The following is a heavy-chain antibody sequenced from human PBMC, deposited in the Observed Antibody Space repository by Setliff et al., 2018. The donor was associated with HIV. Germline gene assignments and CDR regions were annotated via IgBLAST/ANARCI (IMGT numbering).Heavy chain of an antibody. V-gene: IGHV4-38-2*02. CDR1: GYSISSDCC. J-gene: IGHJ6*03. D-gene: IGHD6-19*01. CDR3: AREAWTSYRSASGYYYYYVDV. CDR2: MCQGGNN. Sequence: PSETLSLTWGVSGYSISSDCCWDWLRQTPGKGQEWIGNMCQGGNNDYYNQSLKSRVTISVDTSKDQFSLELSSVTAADTAVYYCAREAWTSYRSASGYYYYYVDVWGKGTTVTVS.